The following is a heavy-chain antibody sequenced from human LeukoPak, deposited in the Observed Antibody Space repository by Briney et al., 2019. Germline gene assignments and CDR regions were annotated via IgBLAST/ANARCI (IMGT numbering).Heavy chain of an antibody. Sequence: GGSLRLSCAASGFTSDDYAMHWVRQAPGKGLEWVSGISWNSGSIGYADSVKGRFTISRDNAKNSLYLQMNNLRVEDTAMYYCARVQEYSNGSYWGQGILVTVSS. CDR1: GFTSDDYA. V-gene: IGHV3-9*02. CDR2: ISWNSGSI. CDR3: ARVQEYSNGSY. D-gene: IGHD4-11*01. J-gene: IGHJ4*02.